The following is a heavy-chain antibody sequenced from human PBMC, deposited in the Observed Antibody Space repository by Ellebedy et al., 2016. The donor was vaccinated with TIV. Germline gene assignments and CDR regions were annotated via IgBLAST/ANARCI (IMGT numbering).Heavy chain of an antibody. V-gene: IGHV1-58*01. CDR2: IVVGTGSP. CDR3: AAPSRANYDILTGPDFYYHGLDV. Sequence: AASVKVSCKSSGFTSSNAAVQWVRQSRGQHLEWIGWIVVGTGSPDYAQQFQERVIITRDMSTRTAYMEVRSLRSADTAVYYCAAPSRANYDILTGPDFYYHGLDVWGQGTAVTVSS. D-gene: IGHD3-9*01. J-gene: IGHJ6*02. CDR1: GFTSSNAA.